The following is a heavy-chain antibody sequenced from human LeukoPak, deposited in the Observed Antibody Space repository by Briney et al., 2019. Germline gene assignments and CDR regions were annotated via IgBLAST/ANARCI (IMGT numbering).Heavy chain of an antibody. Sequence: SETLSLTCTVSGGSISSYYWSWIRQPPGKGLEWIGFMHSSGSSSHNPSLTSRLTISVDTSKNQFSLRLSSLTAADTAVYFCARVAELRYLEKVKANYHAVDVWAKGPRSPSP. CDR2: MHSSGSS. D-gene: IGHD3-3*01. CDR1: GGSISSYY. CDR3: ARVAELRYLEKVKANYHAVDV. J-gene: IGHJ6*02. V-gene: IGHV4-59*01.